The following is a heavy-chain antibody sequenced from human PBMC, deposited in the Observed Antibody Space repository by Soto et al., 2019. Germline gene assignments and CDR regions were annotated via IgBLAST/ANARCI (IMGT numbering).Heavy chain of an antibody. D-gene: IGHD3-16*02. V-gene: IGHV1-18*01. CDR2: ISAYNGNT. Sequence: QVQLVQSGAEVKKPGASVKVSCKASGYTFTSYGISWVRQAPGQGLEWRGWISAYNGNTNYVQKLQGRVTMTTDTSTSTAYMELSSLRSDDTAVYYCARVRENDDVWGSYRLIDYWGQGTLVTVSS. J-gene: IGHJ4*02. CDR3: ARVRENDDVWGSYRLIDY. CDR1: GYTFTSYG.